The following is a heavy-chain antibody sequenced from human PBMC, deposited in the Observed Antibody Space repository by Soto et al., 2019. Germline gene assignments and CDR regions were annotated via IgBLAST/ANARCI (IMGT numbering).Heavy chain of an antibody. D-gene: IGHD2-2*01. V-gene: IGHV4-39*01. CDR3: ARGGISRIYQLPPFDP. Sequence: NPSETLSLTCLVSGGSISGSTYYWGWIRQPPGKGLEWIGSVYSDGSTYYNPSLKSRVTISVDTSMNQFSLRLSSVTAADTALYYCARGGISRIYQLPPFDPWGQGTLVTVSS. CDR1: GGSISGSTYY. J-gene: IGHJ5*02. CDR2: VYSDGST.